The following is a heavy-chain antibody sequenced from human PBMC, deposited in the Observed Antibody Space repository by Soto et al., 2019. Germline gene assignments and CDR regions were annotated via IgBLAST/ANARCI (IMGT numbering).Heavy chain of an antibody. D-gene: IGHD2-15*01. CDR2: MNPNSGNT. CDR3: ARANEYGGNFDY. Sequence: QVQLVQSGAEVKKPGASVKVSCKASGYTFTSYDINWVRQATGQGLESMGWMNPNSGNTGYAQKFQGRVTMTRNTSTRTAYMELSSLRSEDTPVFYCARANEYGGNFDYWGQGTLVTVSS. J-gene: IGHJ4*02. CDR1: GYTFTSYD. V-gene: IGHV1-8*01.